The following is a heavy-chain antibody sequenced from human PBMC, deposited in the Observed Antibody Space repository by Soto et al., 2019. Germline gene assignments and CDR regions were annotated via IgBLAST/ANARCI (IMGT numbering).Heavy chain of an antibody. CDR3: ARGDYWFDP. CDR2: IYYSGST. CDR1: GGSISSYY. Sequence: SETLSLTCTVSGGSISSYYWSCIRQPPGKGLEWIGYIYYSGSTNYNPSLKSRVTISVDTSKNQFSLKLSSVTAAYTAVYYCARGDYWFDPWGQGTLVTVSS. J-gene: IGHJ5*02. V-gene: IGHV4-59*01.